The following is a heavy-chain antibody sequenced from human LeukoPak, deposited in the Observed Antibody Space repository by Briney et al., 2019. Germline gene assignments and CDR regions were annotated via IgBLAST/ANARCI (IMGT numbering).Heavy chain of an antibody. J-gene: IGHJ4*02. CDR3: ARADGGGY. V-gene: IGHV3-21*01. Sequence: PGGSLRLSCADSGFTFDDYGMSWVRQAPGKGLEWVSSISSSSSYIYYADSVKGRFTISRDNAKNSLYLQMNSLRAEDTAVYYCARADGGGYWGQGTLVTVSS. D-gene: IGHD3-3*01. CDR1: GFTFDDYG. CDR2: ISSSSSYI.